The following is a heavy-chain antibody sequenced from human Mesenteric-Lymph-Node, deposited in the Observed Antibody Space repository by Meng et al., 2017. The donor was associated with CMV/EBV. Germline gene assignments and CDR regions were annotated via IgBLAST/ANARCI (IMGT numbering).Heavy chain of an antibody. D-gene: IGHD2-21*01. J-gene: IGHJ4*02. CDR3: ARVSPRGDSLDY. CDR2: IYHSGSG. CDR1: GGSIKSGGYS. Sequence: VSGGSIKSGGYSGSWIRQPPGKGLEWIGYIYHSGSGHYNPSLKSRVTISEDKSKNQFSLKLSSVTAADTAVYYCARVSPRGDSLDYWGQGTLVTVSS. V-gene: IGHV4-30-2*01.